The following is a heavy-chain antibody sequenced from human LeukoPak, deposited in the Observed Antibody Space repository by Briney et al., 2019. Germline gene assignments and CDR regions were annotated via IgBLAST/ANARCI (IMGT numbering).Heavy chain of an antibody. J-gene: IGHJ6*03. CDR3: ARGCYGGNPKLNYYYYYYMDV. V-gene: IGHV4-34*01. Sequence: SETLSLTCAVYGGSFSGYYWSWIRQPPGKGLEWIGEINHSGSTNYNPSLKSRVTISVDTSKNQFSLKLSSVTAADTAVYYCARGCYGGNPKLNYYYYYYMDVWGKGTTVTVSS. CDR1: GGSFSGYY. D-gene: IGHD4/OR15-4a*01. CDR2: INHSGST.